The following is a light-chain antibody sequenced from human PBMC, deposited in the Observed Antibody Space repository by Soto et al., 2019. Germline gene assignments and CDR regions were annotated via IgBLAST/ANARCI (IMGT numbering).Light chain of an antibody. CDR2: WAS. CDR1: QSVLYSSNNKRC. J-gene: IGKJ3*01. V-gene: IGKV4-1*01. Sequence: DIVMTQSPDSLAVSLGERATINCKSSQSVLYSSNNKRCLGWYQQKPGQPPKLLIYWASTRESGVPDRFSGSGSGTDFTLTINSLHAEDVAVYYCQQYYNTPFSFGPGTRVEIK. CDR3: QQYYNTPFS.